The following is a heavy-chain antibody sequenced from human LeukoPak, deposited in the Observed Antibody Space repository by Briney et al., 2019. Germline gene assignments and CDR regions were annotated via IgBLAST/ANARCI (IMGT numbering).Heavy chain of an antibody. CDR3: AKDRGDYGDYGEAMGWFDP. CDR1: GFPFSSYA. V-gene: IGHV3-23*01. J-gene: IGHJ5*02. CDR2: ISGSGGST. Sequence: PGGSLRLSCAASGFPFSSYAMSWVRQAPGRGLEWVSAISGSGGSTYYADSVKGRFTISRDNSKNTLYLQMNSLRAEDTAVYYCAKDRGDYGDYGEAMGWFDPWGQGTLVTVSS. D-gene: IGHD4-17*01.